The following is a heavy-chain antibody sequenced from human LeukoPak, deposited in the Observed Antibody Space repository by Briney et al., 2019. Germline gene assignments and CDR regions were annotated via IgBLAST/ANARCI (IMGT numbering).Heavy chain of an antibody. J-gene: IGHJ6*03. D-gene: IGHD2-15*01. CDR1: GGSISSYY. V-gene: IGHV4-59*01. CDR2: IYYSGST. Sequence: PSETLSLTCTVSGGSISSYYWSWIRQPPGKGLEWIGYIYYSGSTNYNPSLKSRVTISVDTSKNQFSLKLSSVTAADTAVYYCARAQYCSGGSCYSGYYYYYMDVWGKGTAVTVSS. CDR3: ARAQYCSGGSCYSGYYYYYMDV.